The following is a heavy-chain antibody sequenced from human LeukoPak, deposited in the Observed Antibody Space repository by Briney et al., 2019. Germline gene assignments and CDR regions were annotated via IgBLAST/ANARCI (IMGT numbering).Heavy chain of an antibody. D-gene: IGHD6-19*01. CDR3: ARGIAVAATEYYFDY. Sequence: ASVKVSCKASGYTFTSYGISWVRQAPGQGLEWMGWISAYNGNTNYAQKLQGRVTMTTDTSTSTAYMELRSLRSDDTAVYYCARGIAVAATEYYFDYWGQGTLVTVSS. J-gene: IGHJ4*02. CDR1: GYTFTSYG. CDR2: ISAYNGNT. V-gene: IGHV1-18*01.